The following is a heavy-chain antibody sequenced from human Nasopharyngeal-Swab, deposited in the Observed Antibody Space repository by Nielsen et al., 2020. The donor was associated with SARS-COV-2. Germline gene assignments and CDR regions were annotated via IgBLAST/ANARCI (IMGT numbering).Heavy chain of an antibody. J-gene: IGHJ4*02. D-gene: IGHD3-10*01. CDR3: VREWFGTIDY. V-gene: IGHV3-48*02. CDR1: GFTFSSYS. Sequence: ESLKISCAASGFTFSSYSMNWVRQAPGKGLEWLSYISSSSSTIYYADAVKGRFISSRDNAKNSLYLQMNSLRDGDTAMYYCVREWFGTIDYWGQGTLVTVSS. CDR2: ISSSSSTI.